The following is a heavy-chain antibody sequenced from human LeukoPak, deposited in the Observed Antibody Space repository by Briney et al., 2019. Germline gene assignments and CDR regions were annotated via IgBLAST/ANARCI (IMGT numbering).Heavy chain of an antibody. CDR2: IYSGGST. Sequence: GGSLRLSCAASGFTVSSNYMSWVRQAPGKGLEWVSVIYSGGSTYYADSVKGRFTISRDNSKNTLYLQMNSLRAEDTAVYYCARERQWLQTSDHYYYGMDVWGQGTTVTVSS. CDR1: GFTVSSNY. D-gene: IGHD6-19*01. CDR3: ARERQWLQTSDHYYYGMDV. V-gene: IGHV3-53*01. J-gene: IGHJ6*02.